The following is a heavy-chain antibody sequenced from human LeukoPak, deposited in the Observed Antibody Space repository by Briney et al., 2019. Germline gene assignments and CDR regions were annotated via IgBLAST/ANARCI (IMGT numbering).Heavy chain of an antibody. J-gene: IGHJ5*02. CDR2: AYHSGIT. CDR3: ARDPRGGTSRDNWFDP. D-gene: IGHD1-1*01. CDR1: GDSISSYD. V-gene: IGHV4-59*01. Sequence: SETLSLTCTVSGDSISSYDWSWIRQPPGKGLGWIGYAYHSGITNYNPSLKSRVTISVDTSKNQFSLKLNSVTAADTAVYYCARDPRGGTSRDNWFDPWGQGTLVTVSS.